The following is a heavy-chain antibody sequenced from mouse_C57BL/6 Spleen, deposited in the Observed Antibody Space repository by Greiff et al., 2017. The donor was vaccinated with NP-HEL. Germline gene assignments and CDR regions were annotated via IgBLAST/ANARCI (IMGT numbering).Heavy chain of an antibody. Sequence: VQLQQSGTELVKPGASVKLSCKASGYTFTNYWMHWVKQRPGQGLEWIGNINPTNNSTNYNEKFRTRAILTVDKSSSTAYMQLSGLTSEDSAVYYCTRYAYDYYTLDYWGQGTSVTVSS. D-gene: IGHD2-2*01. CDR2: INPTNNST. J-gene: IGHJ4*01. V-gene: IGHV1-53*01. CDR1: GYTFTNYW. CDR3: TRYAYDYYTLDY.